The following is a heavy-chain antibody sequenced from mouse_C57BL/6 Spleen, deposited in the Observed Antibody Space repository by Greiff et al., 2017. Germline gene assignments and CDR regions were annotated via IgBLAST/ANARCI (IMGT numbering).Heavy chain of an antibody. Sequence: EVQLQQSGPELVKPGASVKISCKASGYTFTDYYMNWVKQSHGKSLEWIGDINPNNGGTSYNQKFKGKATLTVDKSSSTAYMELRSLTSEDSAVYYCAKEASYGSSYGYFDVWGTGTTVTVSS. J-gene: IGHJ1*03. D-gene: IGHD1-1*01. V-gene: IGHV1-26*01. CDR1: GYTFTDYY. CDR2: INPNNGGT. CDR3: AKEASYGSSYGYFDV.